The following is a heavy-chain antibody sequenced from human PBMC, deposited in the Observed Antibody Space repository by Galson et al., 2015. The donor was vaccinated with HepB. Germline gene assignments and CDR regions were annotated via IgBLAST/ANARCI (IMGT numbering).Heavy chain of an antibody. D-gene: IGHD3-22*01. CDR2: INPNSGGT. J-gene: IGHJ3*02. V-gene: IGHV1-2*04. CDR1: GYTFTGYY. CDR3: ARGAHGYDSSGYYYSDI. Sequence: SVKVSCKASGYTFTGYYMHWVRQAPGQGLEWMGWINPNSGGTNYAQKFQGWATMTRDTSISTAYMELSRLRSDDTAVYYCARGAHGYDSSGYYYSDIWGQGTMVTVSS.